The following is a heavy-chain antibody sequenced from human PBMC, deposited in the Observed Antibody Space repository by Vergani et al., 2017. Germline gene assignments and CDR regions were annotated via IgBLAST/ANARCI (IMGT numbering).Heavy chain of an antibody. CDR1: GDSIISRSYY. Sequence: QMQLQESGPGLVKASETLSLTCTVSGDSIISRSYYWGWIRQPPGKGLAWIGSIYNSGKGDPSLSLKSRFTLSADTSKNQFSMRLTSVTAADTAVYYCASGKYYTDSTSHFRGRYFDVWGRGALVTVPS. D-gene: IGHD3-3*01. V-gene: IGHV4-39*01. CDR3: ASGKYYTDSTSHFRGRYFDV. CDR2: IYNSGKG. J-gene: IGHJ2*01.